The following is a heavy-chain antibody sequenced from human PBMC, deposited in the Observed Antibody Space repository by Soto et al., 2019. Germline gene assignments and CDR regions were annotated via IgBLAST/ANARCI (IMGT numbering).Heavy chain of an antibody. V-gene: IGHV3-21*02. CDR1: GFNFSAYG. CDR2: ITFSSLYI. Sequence: EVQLVESGGGLVKPGQSLRLSCTASGFNFSAYGMSWVRQAPGKGLEWVSSITFSSLYIYYAESVRGRFVISRDDSKNSLFLQMDSLKTEDTAFYYCARSGDVAVGWFDPWGQGKQVTVSS. J-gene: IGHJ5*02. CDR3: ARSGDVAVGWFDP. D-gene: IGHD3-10*01.